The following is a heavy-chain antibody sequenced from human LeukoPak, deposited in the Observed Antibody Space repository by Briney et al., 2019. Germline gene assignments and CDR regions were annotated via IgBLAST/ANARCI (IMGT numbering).Heavy chain of an antibody. J-gene: IGHJ4*02. V-gene: IGHV1-2*06. CDR2: INPNNGDT. D-gene: IGHD3-16*02. Sequence: VASVKVSCKASGYSFTGYYMHWVRQAPGQGLEWMGRINPNNGDTNYAQKFQGRLTMTRDTSISTVYMQVSRLRSDDTAFYYRATSAAGGIIVFGGVIGHDPDYFDYWGQGTLVTVSS. CDR3: ATSAAGGIIVFGGVIGHDPDYFDY. CDR1: GYSFTGYY.